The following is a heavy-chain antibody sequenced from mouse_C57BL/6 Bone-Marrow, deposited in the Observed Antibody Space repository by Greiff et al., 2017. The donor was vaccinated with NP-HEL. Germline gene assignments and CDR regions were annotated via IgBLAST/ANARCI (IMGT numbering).Heavy chain of an antibody. J-gene: IGHJ4*01. CDR1: GFTFTDYY. CDR2: IRNKANGYTI. Sequence: EVKVVESGGGLVQPGGSLSLSCAASGFTFTDYYMSWVRQPPGKALEWVGFIRNKANGYTIEYSASVKGRFTISRHNSQCILYLQMNALRAEDSATYYCARSIYYDYADDPFYGMDYWGQGTSVTVSS. D-gene: IGHD2-4*01. CDR3: ARSIYYDYADDPFYGMDY. V-gene: IGHV7-3*01.